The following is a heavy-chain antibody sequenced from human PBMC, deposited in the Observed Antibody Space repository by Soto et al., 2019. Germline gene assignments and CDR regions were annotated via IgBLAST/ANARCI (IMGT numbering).Heavy chain of an antibody. CDR1: GFTFSSYA. J-gene: IGHJ4*02. D-gene: IGHD2-2*01. CDR2: ISGSAGRT. V-gene: IGHV3-23*01. CDR3: AKNPRILYCSSASCYFDY. Sequence: GGSLRLSCAASGFTFSSYAMSWVLQAPGKGLDWVSAISGSAGRTYYADSVKGRFTISRDNSKNTLYLQMNSLRAEDTAVYYCAKNPRILYCSSASCYFDYWGQGTLLTVSS.